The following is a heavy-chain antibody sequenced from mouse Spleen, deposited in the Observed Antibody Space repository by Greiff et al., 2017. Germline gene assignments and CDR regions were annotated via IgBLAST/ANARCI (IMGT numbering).Heavy chain of an antibody. J-gene: IGHJ2*01. CDR3: TRLTTVVAFDY. D-gene: IGHD1-1*01. CDR1: GFTFSDAW. CDR2: IRNKANNHAT. V-gene: IGHV6-6*01. Sequence: EVKVEESGGGLVQPGGSMKLSCAASGFTFSDAWMDWVRQSPEKGLEWVAEIRNKANNHATYYAESVKGRFTISRDDSKSSVYLQMNSLRAEDTGIYYCTRLTTVVAFDYWGQGTTLTVSS.